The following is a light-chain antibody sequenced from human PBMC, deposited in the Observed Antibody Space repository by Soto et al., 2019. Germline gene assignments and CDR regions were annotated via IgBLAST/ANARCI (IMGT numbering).Light chain of an antibody. CDR3: VTWDDSLSGVV. J-gene: IGLJ3*02. CDR2: SNN. CDR1: GSNIGSNF. Sequence: QSVLTQPPSMSEAPRQRVTISCSGSGSNIGSNFIYWYQQVPGTAPKLLIYSNNQRASGVPDRFSASKSGTSASLAISGLQSEDEADYYCVTWDDSLSGVVFGGGTKLTVL. V-gene: IGLV1-47*02.